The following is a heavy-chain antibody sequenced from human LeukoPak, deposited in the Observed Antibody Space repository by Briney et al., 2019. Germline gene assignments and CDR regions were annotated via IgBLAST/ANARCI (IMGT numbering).Heavy chain of an antibody. V-gene: IGHV1-2*04. D-gene: IGHD3-3*01. CDR2: INPNSGGT. CDR3: ATSAGRFLEWDLDY. J-gene: IGHJ4*02. CDR1: GYTFTGYY. Sequence: ASVKVSCKASGYTFTGYYMHWVRQAPGQGLEWMGWINPNSGGTNYAQKFQGWVTMTRDTSISTAYMELSRLRSDDTAVYYCATSAGRFLEWDLDYWGQGTLVTVSS.